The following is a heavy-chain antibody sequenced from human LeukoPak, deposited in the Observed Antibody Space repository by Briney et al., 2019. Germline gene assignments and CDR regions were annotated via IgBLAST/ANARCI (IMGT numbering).Heavy chain of an antibody. CDR2: IYTSGST. CDR1: GGSFSGYY. CDR3: ARENYYDSSGYLGYYYMDV. D-gene: IGHD3-22*01. J-gene: IGHJ6*03. V-gene: IGHV4-4*07. Sequence: PSETLSLTCAVYGGSFSGYYWSWIRQPAGKGLEWIGRIYTSGSTNYNPSLKSRVTMSVDTSKNQFSLKLSSVTAADTAVYYCARENYYDSSGYLGYYYMDVWGKGTTVTISS.